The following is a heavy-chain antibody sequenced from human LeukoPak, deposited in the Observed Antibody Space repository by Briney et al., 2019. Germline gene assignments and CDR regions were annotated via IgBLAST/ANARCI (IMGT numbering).Heavy chain of an antibody. CDR3: ARITKLYYAFWSKTFDT. CDR2: ISGYNGNT. J-gene: IGHJ5*02. V-gene: IGHV1-18*01. D-gene: IGHD3-3*01. Sequence: GASVKVSCKASVYTFTSYGISCVRQAPGQGLEWMGWISGYNGNTNYAQKLQGRVTMTTDTSTSTAYLELRSLRSDDTAVYYCARITKLYYAFWSKTFDTWGQRALVTVSS. CDR1: VYTFTSYG.